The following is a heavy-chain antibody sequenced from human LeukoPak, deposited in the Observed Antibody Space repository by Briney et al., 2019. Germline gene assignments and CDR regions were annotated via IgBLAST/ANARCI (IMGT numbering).Heavy chain of an antibody. CDR1: GGSFSGYY. CDR3: ARVAANSGYDTRGSLDY. V-gene: IGHV4-34*01. CDR2: INHSGST. Sequence: SETLSLTCAVYGGSFSGYYWSWIRQPPGKGLEWIGEINHSGSTNYNPSLKSRVTISVDTSKNQFSLKLSSVTAADTAVYYCARVAANSGYDTRGSLDYWGQGTLVTVSS. J-gene: IGHJ4*02. D-gene: IGHD5-12*01.